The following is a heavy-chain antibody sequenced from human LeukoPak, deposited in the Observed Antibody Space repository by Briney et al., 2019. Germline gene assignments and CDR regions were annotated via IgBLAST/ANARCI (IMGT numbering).Heavy chain of an antibody. CDR3: ARDGGYSYGLDY. J-gene: IGHJ4*02. CDR2: IYYSGST. Sequence: PSQTLPLTCTVSGGSISSGDYYWSWIRQPPGKGLEWIGYIYYSGSTYYNPSLKSRVTISVDTSKNQFSLKLSSVTAADTAVYYCARDGGYSYGLDYWGQGTLVTVSS. D-gene: IGHD5-18*01. CDR1: GGSISSGDYY. V-gene: IGHV4-30-4*01.